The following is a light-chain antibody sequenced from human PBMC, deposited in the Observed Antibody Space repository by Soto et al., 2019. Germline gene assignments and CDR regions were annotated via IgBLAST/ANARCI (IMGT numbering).Light chain of an antibody. V-gene: IGLV2-8*01. CDR2: EVT. CDR3: SSYAASNNFYFV. Sequence: QSVLTQPPSASGSPGQSVTISCTGTSSDVGGYNYVSWYQQYPGRAPKLMNYEVTKRPSGVPDRFSGSKSGNTASLTVSGLQAEYEADYYCSSYAASNNFYFVFGGGTKLTVL. CDR1: SSDVGGYNY. J-gene: IGLJ3*02.